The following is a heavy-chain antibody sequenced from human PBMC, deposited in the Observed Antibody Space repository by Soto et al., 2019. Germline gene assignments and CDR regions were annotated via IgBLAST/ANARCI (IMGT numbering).Heavy chain of an antibody. Sequence: EVQLVESGGGLVQPGGSLRLSCAASGFTFSSYSMNWVRQAPGKGLEWVSYISSSSSTIYYADSVKGRFTISRDNAKNSLYLQKNSLRAEDTAVYYCARVGKQDYYYYYMDVWGKGTTVTVSS. CDR3: ARVGKQDYYYYYMDV. D-gene: IGHD7-27*01. J-gene: IGHJ6*03. CDR1: GFTFSSYS. CDR2: ISSSSSTI. V-gene: IGHV3-48*01.